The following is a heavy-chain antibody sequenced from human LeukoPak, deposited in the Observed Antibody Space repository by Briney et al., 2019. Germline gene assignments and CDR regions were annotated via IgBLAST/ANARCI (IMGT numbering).Heavy chain of an antibody. D-gene: IGHD3-3*01. CDR3: ARSGYYDFWSSYYNPTQFDY. J-gene: IGHJ4*02. CDR1: GYTFTSYG. V-gene: IGHV1-18*01. CDR2: ISAYNGNT. Sequence: ASVKVSCKASGYTFTSYGISWVRQAPGQGLEWMGWISAYNGNTNYAQKLQGRVTMTTDTSTSTAYMELRSLRSDDTAVYYCARSGYYDFWSSYYNPTQFDYWGQGTLVTVSS.